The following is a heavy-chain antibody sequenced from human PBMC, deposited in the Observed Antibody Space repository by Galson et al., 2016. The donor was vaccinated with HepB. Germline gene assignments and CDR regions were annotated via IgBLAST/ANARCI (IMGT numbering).Heavy chain of an antibody. CDR1: GFTFSNYP. Sequence: SLRLSCAASGFTFSNYPMTWVRQAPGKGLEWVSTINHGAGNTYYADSVKGRFTISRDNPKNTLYLQMDSLRAEDTAVYYCAKDPLLHWFDTWGQGTLVTVSS. CDR2: INHGAGNT. D-gene: IGHD3-10*01. V-gene: IGHV3-23*01. J-gene: IGHJ5*02. CDR3: AKDPLLHWFDT.